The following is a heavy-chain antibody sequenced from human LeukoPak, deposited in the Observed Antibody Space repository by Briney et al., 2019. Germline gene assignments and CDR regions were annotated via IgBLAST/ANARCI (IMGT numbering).Heavy chain of an antibody. CDR1: GFTVSNNY. D-gene: IGHD3-9*01. CDR2: MYSGGST. V-gene: IGHV3-53*01. J-gene: IGHJ4*02. Sequence: GGSLRLSCAASGFTVSNNYMNWVPQAPGKGLEWVSVMYSGGSTYYADSVKGRFTISRDNSKNTLYLQINSLRAEDTAVYYCARDLKNDYWGQGTLVTVSS. CDR3: ARDLKNDY.